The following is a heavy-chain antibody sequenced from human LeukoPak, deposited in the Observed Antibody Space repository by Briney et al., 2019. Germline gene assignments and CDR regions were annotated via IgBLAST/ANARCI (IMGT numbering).Heavy chain of an antibody. CDR2: ITSSSSYI. D-gene: IGHD6-19*01. CDR1: GFTFSSYN. CDR3: AREGMAVWESGFDY. Sequence: PGGSLRLSCAASGFTFSSYNMNWVRQAPGKGLEWVSSITSSSSYIYYADSVKGRFTISRDNSKNTLYLQMNSLRAEDTAVYYCAREGMAVWESGFDYWGQGTLVTVSS. J-gene: IGHJ4*02. V-gene: IGHV3-21*01.